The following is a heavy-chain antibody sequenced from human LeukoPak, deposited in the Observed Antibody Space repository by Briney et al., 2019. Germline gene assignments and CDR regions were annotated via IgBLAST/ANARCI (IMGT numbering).Heavy chain of an antibody. CDR3: AREVSPDAFDI. J-gene: IGHJ3*02. V-gene: IGHV4-59*01. CDR2: IYHSGST. Sequence: SETLSLTCTVSGGSISSYYWSWIRQPPGKGLEWIGYIYHSGSTNYNPSLKSRVTISVDTSKNQFSLKLSSVTAADTAVYYCAREVSPDAFDIWGQGTMVTVSS. CDR1: GGSISSYY.